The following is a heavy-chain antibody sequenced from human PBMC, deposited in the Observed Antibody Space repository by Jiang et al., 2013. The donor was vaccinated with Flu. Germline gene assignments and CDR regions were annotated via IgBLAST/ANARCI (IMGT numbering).Heavy chain of an antibody. Sequence: KALEWLALIYWDDDKRYSPSLKSRLTISRDTSKNQVVLTMTNIDPADTATYYCAQYDYDGGYFDYWGQGVLVTVSS. CDR3: AQYDYDGGYFDY. J-gene: IGHJ4*02. CDR2: IYWDDDK. D-gene: IGHD4-23*01. V-gene: IGHV2-5*02.